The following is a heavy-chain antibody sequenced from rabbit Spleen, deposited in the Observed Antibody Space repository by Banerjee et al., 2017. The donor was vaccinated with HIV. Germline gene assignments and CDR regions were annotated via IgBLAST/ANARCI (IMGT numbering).Heavy chain of an antibody. D-gene: IGHD4-2*01. Sequence: QEQLEESGGDLVKPEGSLTLTCTASGFTISAGYYMCWVRQAPGKGLESIACIATGSGSTYYASWAKGRFTISKTSSTTVTLQMTSLTAADTATYFCARGGYITGYDGSYFTLWGPGTLVTVS. V-gene: IGHV1S45*01. J-gene: IGHJ4*01. CDR2: IATGSGST. CDR1: GFTISAGYY. CDR3: ARGGYITGYDGSYFTL.